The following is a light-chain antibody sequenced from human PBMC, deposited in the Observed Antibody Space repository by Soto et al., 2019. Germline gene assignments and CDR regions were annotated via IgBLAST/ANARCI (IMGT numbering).Light chain of an antibody. Sequence: QSALTQPASVSGSPGQSITISCTGTSSDVGSYNLVSWYQQHPGTAPKLMIYEGNKRPSGVSNRFSGSKSGNTDSLTISGLQAEDEADYYCCSYADSGVLFGGGTKVTVL. CDR2: EGN. CDR3: CSYADSGVL. J-gene: IGLJ2*01. V-gene: IGLV2-23*01. CDR1: SSDVGSYNL.